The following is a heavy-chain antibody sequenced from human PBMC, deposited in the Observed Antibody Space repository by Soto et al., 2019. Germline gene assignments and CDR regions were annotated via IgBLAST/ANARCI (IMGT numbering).Heavy chain of an antibody. V-gene: IGHV3-7*01. CDR1: GFSFSSYW. Sequence: GGSLRLSCAVSGFSFSSYWMSWVRQAPGRGLEWVATIAHDGSEKFYVDSVKGRFTISRDNTKNSLYLQMNSLRAEDTALYYCAXESNAHFDYWGQGTMVTVSS. J-gene: IGHJ4*02. CDR3: AXESNAHFDY. D-gene: IGHD7-27*01. CDR2: IAHDGSEK.